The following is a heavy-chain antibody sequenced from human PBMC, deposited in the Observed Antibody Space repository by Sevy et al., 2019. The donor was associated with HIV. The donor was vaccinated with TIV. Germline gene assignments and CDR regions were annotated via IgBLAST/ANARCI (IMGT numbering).Heavy chain of an antibody. J-gene: IGHJ4*01. CDR3: ARDTHYYVSGSFDS. D-gene: IGHD3-10*01. CDR1: GGIFRSNA. Sequence: ASVKVSCKASGGIFRSNAISWVRQAPGQGLEWVGGIIAVFGTTYYAQKFQGRVTLIADESTDTVHMELRSLRSEDTAIYYCARDTHYYVSGSFDSWGQGTQVTVSS. CDR2: IIAVFGTT. V-gene: IGHV1-69*13.